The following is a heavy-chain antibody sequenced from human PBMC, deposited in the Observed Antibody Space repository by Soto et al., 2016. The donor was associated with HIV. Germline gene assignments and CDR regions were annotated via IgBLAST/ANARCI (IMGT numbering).Heavy chain of an antibody. CDR3: ASIWDVPLERRRGGYFFDY. J-gene: IGHJ4*01. Sequence: EVQLVESGGGLVKPGGSLRLSCTASGFTFSSYSMNWVRQAPGKGLEWVSCISSTGNYIYYANSVKGRFTISRDNAKNSLFLQVDSLRDEDTAVYYCASIWDVPLERRRGGYFFDYVGPREPWSPSPQ. CDR1: GFTFSSYS. CDR2: ISSTGNYI. D-gene: IGHD1-1*01. V-gene: IGHV3-21*01.